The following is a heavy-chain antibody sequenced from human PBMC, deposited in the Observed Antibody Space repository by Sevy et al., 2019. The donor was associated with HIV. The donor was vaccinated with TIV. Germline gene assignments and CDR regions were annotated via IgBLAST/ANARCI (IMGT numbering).Heavy chain of an antibody. J-gene: IGHJ4*02. CDR1: GFTFSTYS. CDR3: ARERTLHY. CDR2: ISSSSGTI. Sequence: GGSLRLSCAASGFTFSTYSMNWVRQAPGKGLEWISYISSSSGTIYYADSVKGRFNISRDSAKNSLYLQMTSLRAEDTAVYYCARERTLHYWGQGTLVTVSS. V-gene: IGHV3-48*01. D-gene: IGHD4-4*01.